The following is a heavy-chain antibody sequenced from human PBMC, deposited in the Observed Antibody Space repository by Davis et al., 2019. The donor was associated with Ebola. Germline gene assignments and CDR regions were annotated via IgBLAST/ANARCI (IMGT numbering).Heavy chain of an antibody. CDR2: ISGSGGST. J-gene: IGHJ4*02. CDR1: GFTFSSYA. D-gene: IGHD3-9*01. CDR3: ARGRFEWYFDY. V-gene: IGHV3-23*01. Sequence: PGGSLRLSCAASGFTFSSYAMTWVRQAPGKGLEWVSAISGSGGSTYYADSVKGRFTISRDKSKNSLYLQMNSLRAEDTAVYYCARGRFEWYFDYWGQGTLVTVSS.